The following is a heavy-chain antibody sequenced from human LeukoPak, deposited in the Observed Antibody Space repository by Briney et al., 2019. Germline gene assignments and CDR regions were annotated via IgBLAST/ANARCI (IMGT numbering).Heavy chain of an antibody. CDR3: ARGDYYDSSGYSFDY. V-gene: IGHV4-61*08. Sequence: SETLSLTCTVSGGSISTSVYYWSWIRQPPGKGLEWIGYIYYSGSTNYNPSLKSRVTISVDTSKNQFSLKLSSVTAADTAVYYCARGDYYDSSGYSFDYWGQGTLVTVSS. CDR1: GGSISTSVYY. J-gene: IGHJ4*02. CDR2: IYYSGST. D-gene: IGHD3-22*01.